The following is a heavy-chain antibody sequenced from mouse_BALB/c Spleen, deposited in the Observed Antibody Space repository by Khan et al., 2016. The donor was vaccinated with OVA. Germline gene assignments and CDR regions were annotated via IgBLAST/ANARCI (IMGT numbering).Heavy chain of an antibody. D-gene: IGHD2-3*01. Sequence: EVELVESGGGLVQTGGSRKLSCAASGFTFSGFGMHWVRQAPEKGLEWVAYISSGSSTIYYADTVKGRFTISRDHPKNTLFLQMTWLGAEETAMYYCARTGYYYFDYGGQGTTLTVSA. CDR1: GFTFSGFG. V-gene: IGHV5-17*02. CDR3: ARTGYYYFDY. J-gene: IGHJ2*01. CDR2: ISSGSSTI.